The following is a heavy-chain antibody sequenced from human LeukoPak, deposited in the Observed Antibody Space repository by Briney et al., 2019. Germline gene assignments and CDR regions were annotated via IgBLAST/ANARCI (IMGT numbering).Heavy chain of an antibody. Sequence: GGSLRLSCAASGFTFSSSAMSWVRQAPGKGLEWVSTILKSGTNTYYADSVKGRFTVSRDNSKNTLYLQMNSLRAEDTAVYYCARDSLSWVWGQGSLVTVSS. V-gene: IGHV3-23*01. CDR2: ILKSGTNT. J-gene: IGHJ4*02. D-gene: IGHD1-26*01. CDR1: GFTFSSSA. CDR3: ARDSLSWV.